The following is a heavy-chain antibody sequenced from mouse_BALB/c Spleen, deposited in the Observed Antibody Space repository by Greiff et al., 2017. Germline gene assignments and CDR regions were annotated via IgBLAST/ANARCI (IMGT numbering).Heavy chain of an antibody. CDR2: IYPYNGGT. J-gene: IGHJ2*01. CDR3: ARMGYGYY. CDR1: GYTFTDYN. D-gene: IGHD2-10*02. Sequence: EVQLVESGPELVKPGASVKISCKASGYTFTDYNMHWVKQSHGKSLEWIGYIYPYNGGTGYNQKFKSKATLTVDNSSSTAYMELRSLTSEDSAVYYCARMGYGYYWGQGTTLTVSS. V-gene: IGHV1S29*02.